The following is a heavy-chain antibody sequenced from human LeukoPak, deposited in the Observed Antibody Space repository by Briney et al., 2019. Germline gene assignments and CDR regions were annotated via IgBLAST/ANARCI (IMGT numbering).Heavy chain of an antibody. J-gene: IGHJ6*02. CDR1: GFTINQHA. CDR2: IRPDGSAV. D-gene: IGHD3/OR15-3a*01. V-gene: IGHV3-7*01. CDR3: ARFGLPYSIDL. Sequence: GGSLRLSCIASGFTINQHAMSWVRQAPVKGLEWVASIRPDGSAVFYVDSVKGRFTFSRDNAKNSLDLQMNSLRAEDTAVYYCARFGLPYSIDLWGQGTMVTVSS.